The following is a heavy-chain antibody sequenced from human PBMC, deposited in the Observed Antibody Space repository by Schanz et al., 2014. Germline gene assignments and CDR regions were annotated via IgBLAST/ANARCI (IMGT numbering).Heavy chain of an antibody. D-gene: IGHD3-9*01. CDR3: AKHVRSLTGNDY. CDR1: GFTFSNHA. Sequence: EVRLLESGGGLVKPGGSLRLSCVASGFTFSNHALSWVRQAPGKGLEWVSGIGGSGDSTHYADSVKGRFIISRDNSKNTLYLQVNSLRAEDTAVYYCAKHVRSLTGNDYWGQGTLVTVSA. V-gene: IGHV3-23*01. CDR2: IGGSGDST. J-gene: IGHJ4*02.